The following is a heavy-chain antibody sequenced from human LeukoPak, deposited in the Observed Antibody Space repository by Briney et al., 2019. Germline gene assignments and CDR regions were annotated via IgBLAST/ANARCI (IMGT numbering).Heavy chain of an antibody. CDR2: ISSSSSYI. V-gene: IGHV3-21*01. J-gene: IGHJ5*02. Sequence: PGGSLRLSCAASGFTFSSYSMNWVRQAPGKGLEWVSSISSSSSYIYYADSVKGRFTISRDNAKNSLYLQMNSLRAEDTAVYYCAREGETDNWFDPWGQGTLVTVSS. CDR3: AREGETDNWFDP. CDR1: GFTFSSYS. D-gene: IGHD3-16*01.